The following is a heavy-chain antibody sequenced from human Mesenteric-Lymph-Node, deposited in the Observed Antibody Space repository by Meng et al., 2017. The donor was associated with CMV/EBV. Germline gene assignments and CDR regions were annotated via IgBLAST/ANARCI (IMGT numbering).Heavy chain of an antibody. CDR1: GYTFTSYY. J-gene: IGHJ6*02. D-gene: IGHD3-3*01. CDR3: ERDEPSPYDFWSVYYVRGGGLCGMDV. CDR2: INPSGGST. V-gene: IGHV1-46*01. Sequence: ASVKVSCKASGYTFTSYYMHWVRQAPGQGLEWMGIINPSGGSTSYAQKFQGRVTMPRDTSTSTVYMELSSLRSEDTAVYYCERDEPSPYDFWSVYYVRGGGLCGMDVWGQGTTVTVSS.